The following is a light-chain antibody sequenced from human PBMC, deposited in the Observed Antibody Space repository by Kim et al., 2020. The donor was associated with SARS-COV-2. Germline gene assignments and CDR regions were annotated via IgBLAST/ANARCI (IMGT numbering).Light chain of an antibody. J-gene: IGKJ1*01. Sequence: SACVGDRVTITCRASQSISSSLAWYQQKPGEAPELLIYAASTLERGVPSRFSGTGSGTEFTLTISSLHSEDLATYYCQQYSSYSTFGQGTKVDIK. CDR2: AAS. CDR3: QQYSSYST. V-gene: IGKV1-5*01. CDR1: QSISSS.